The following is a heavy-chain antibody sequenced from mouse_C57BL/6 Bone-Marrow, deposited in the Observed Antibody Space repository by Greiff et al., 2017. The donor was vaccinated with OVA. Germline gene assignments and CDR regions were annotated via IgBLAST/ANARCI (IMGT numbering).Heavy chain of an antibody. CDR3: ATTSGSWNYYAMDY. D-gene: IGHD1-2*01. J-gene: IGHJ4*01. V-gene: IGHV1-26*01. Sequence: EVQLQQSGPELVKPGASVKISCKASGYTFTDYYMNWVKQSPGKSLEWIGDINPNNGGTSYNQKFKGKATLTVDKSSSTAYMELRSLTSEDSAVYYGATTSGSWNYYAMDYWGQGTSVTVSS. CDR2: INPNNGGT. CDR1: GYTFTDYY.